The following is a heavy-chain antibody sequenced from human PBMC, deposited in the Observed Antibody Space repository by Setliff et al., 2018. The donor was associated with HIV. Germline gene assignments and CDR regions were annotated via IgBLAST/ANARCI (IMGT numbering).Heavy chain of an antibody. J-gene: IGHJ4*02. V-gene: IGHV4-39*01. CDR3: ARQGLTMNPGVPAPILYFFDS. D-gene: IGHD3-22*01. CDR2: IHFGGHT. CDR1: GDSFSGTSYY. Sequence: PSETLSLTCTVSGDSFSGTSYYWGWIRQPPGKGLEWIASIHFGGHTWYNQSLRSRVTIGVDTSKNQFSLKLRSVTAADTAIYYCARQGLTMNPGVPAPILYFFDSWGQGILVTVSS.